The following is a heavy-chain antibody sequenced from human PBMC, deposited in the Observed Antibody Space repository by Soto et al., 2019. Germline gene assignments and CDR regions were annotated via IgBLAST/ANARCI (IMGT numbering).Heavy chain of an antibody. J-gene: IGHJ4*02. D-gene: IGHD3-9*01. CDR1: GYTFTSYG. CDR2: ISAYNGNT. V-gene: IGHV1-18*01. CDR3: ARVYYDILTGLGYFDY. Sequence: ASVKVSCKASGYTFTSYGISWVRQAPGQGLEWMGWISAYNGNTNYAQKLQGRVTMATDTSTSTAYMELSSLRSEDTAVYYCARVYYDILTGLGYFDYWGQGTLVTVSS.